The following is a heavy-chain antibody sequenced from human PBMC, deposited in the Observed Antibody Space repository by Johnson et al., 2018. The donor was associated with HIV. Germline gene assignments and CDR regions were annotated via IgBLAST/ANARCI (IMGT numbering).Heavy chain of an antibody. J-gene: IGHJ3*02. V-gene: IGHV3-13*01. CDR1: GFTFSSYD. CDR2: IGTAGDT. D-gene: IGHD3-22*01. Sequence: VQLVESGGGLIQPGGSLRLSCAASGFTFSSYDMHWVRQATGKGLEWVSAIGTAGDTYYPGSVKGRFTISRENAKNSLYLQMNSLRAEDTAVYYCARDLFYYDSSGYAFDIWGQGTMVTVSS. CDR3: ARDLFYYDSSGYAFDI.